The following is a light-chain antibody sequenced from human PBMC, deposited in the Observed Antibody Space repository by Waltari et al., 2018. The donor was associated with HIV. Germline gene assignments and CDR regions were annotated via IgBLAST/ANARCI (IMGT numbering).Light chain of an antibody. CDR1: QGISNY. V-gene: IGKV1-9*01. CDR2: LAS. CDR3: QQLNYYPHT. J-gene: IGKJ2*01. Sequence: DIQLTQSPSFLSASVGDRVTITCRASQGISNYLAWYQQKPGKAPQLLIYLASTLQSGVPSRFSGSISGTEFSLTISSLQPDDFATYYCQQLNYYPHTFGQGTKLEIK.